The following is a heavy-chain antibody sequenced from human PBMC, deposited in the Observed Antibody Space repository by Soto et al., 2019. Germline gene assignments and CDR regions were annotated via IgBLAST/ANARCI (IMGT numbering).Heavy chain of an antibody. D-gene: IGHD2-2*01. J-gene: IGHJ4*02. CDR3: ARHSWDCSSTSCYAGNDY. V-gene: IGHV5-51*01. CDR2: IYPGDSDT. Sequence: PGASLKISCKGSGYSFTSYWIGWVRQMPGKGLEWMGIIYPGDSDTRYSPSFQGQVTISADKSISTAYLQWSSLKASDTAMYYCARHSWDCSSTSCYAGNDYWGQGTLVTVSS. CDR1: GYSFTSYW.